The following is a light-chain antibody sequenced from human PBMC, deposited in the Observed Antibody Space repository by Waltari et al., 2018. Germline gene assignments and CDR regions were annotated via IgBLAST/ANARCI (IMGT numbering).Light chain of an antibody. CDR2: WAS. CDR1: QSVLYSSNNKNY. CDR3: QQYYSTPWT. V-gene: IGKV4-1*01. J-gene: IGKJ1*01. Sequence: DIVMTQSPDSLAVSLGERATINSKSSQSVLYSSNNKNYLAWYQQKPAQPPNLLIYWASTRESGVPDRFSGSGSGTDFTLTISSLQAEDCAVYYCQQYYSTPWTFGQGTKVEIK.